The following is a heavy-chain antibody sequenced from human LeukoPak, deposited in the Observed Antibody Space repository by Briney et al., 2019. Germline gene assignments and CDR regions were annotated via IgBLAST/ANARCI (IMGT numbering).Heavy chain of an antibody. CDR1: GYTFTGYY. V-gene: IGHV1-2*02. Sequence: ASVKVSCKASGYTFTGYYMHWVRQAPGQGLEWMGWINPNSGGTNYAQKVHGRITLTTDTSTSTAYMELRSLRSDDTAVYYCARTLSDDYGDFGGDWGQGTLVTVSS. J-gene: IGHJ4*02. CDR2: INPNSGGT. CDR3: ARTLSDDYGDFGGD. D-gene: IGHD4-17*01.